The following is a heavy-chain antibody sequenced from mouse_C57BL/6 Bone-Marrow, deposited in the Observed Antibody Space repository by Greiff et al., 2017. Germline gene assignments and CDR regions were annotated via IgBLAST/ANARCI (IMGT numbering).Heavy chain of an antibody. CDR1: GYTFTSYW. Sequence: QVQLQQPGAELVRPGTSVKLSCKASGYTFTSYWMHWVKQRPGQGLEWIGVIDPSDSYTNYNQKFKGKATLPVDTSSSTAYMQLSSLTSEDSAVYYCARFDGLMDYWGQGTSVTVSS. V-gene: IGHV1-59*01. CDR3: ARFDGLMDY. J-gene: IGHJ4*01. D-gene: IGHD2-3*01. CDR2: IDPSDSYT.